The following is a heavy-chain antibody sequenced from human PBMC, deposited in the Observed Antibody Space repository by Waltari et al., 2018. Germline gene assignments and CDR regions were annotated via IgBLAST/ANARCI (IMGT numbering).Heavy chain of an antibody. V-gene: IGHV3-33*01. Sequence: QVQLVESGGGVVQSGRSLRLSCVGSGFPFTNHGLNWVRQAPGKGLEWVAVIWYDGTNKNYADSVKGRFTISRDNSKNTLYLEMNSLRAEDTAVYFCARGDGGSGLGASDIWGQGTMVTVSS. CDR1: GFPFTNHG. CDR3: ARGDGGSGLGASDI. D-gene: IGHD3-3*01. CDR2: IWYDGTNK. J-gene: IGHJ3*02.